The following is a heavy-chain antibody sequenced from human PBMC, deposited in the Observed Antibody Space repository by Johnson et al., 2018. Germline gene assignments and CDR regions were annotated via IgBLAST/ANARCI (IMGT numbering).Heavy chain of an antibody. Sequence: QVQLVESGGDVVQXGKSLRLSCAGSGFTFTTYGMHWVRQAPGKGLEWVAVLSSDGSNKYYTDSVKGRFTISGDNSKNTLYLKMNTLRAEDTAVDYCVHQRNNYGYYYYGIDVWGQGTTVTVSS. D-gene: IGHD4-11*01. CDR3: VHQRNNYGYYYYGIDV. J-gene: IGHJ6*02. CDR1: GFTFTTYG. CDR2: LSSDGSNK. V-gene: IGHV3-30*03.